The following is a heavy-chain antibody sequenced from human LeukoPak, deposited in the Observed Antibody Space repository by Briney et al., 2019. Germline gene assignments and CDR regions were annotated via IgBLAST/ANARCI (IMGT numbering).Heavy chain of an antibody. J-gene: IGHJ5*02. D-gene: IGHD3-3*01. V-gene: IGHV1-18*01. CDR1: GYTFTSYG. CDR3: ARDKTRYYDFWSGYYTPSWFDP. CDR2: ISAYNGNT. Sequence: ATVKVSCKASGYTFTSYGISWVRQAPGQGLEWMGWISAYNGNTNYAQKLQGRVTMTTDTSTSTAYMELRSLRSDDTAVYYCARDKTRYYDFWSGYYTPSWFDPWGQGTLVTVSS.